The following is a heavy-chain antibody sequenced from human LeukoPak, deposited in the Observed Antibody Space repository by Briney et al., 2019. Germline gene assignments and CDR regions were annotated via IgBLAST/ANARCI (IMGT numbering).Heavy chain of an antibody. CDR2: IKQDGSEK. Sequence: PGGSLRLSCAASEFSVGSNYMTWVRQAPGKGLEWVANIKQDGSEKYYVDSVKGRFTISRDNAKNSLYLQMNSLRAEDTAVYYCARVCVRGRRYYYDSSGAGFDYWGQGTLVTVSS. D-gene: IGHD3-22*01. J-gene: IGHJ4*02. V-gene: IGHV3-7*01. CDR1: EFSVGSNY. CDR3: ARVCVRGRRYYYDSSGAGFDY.